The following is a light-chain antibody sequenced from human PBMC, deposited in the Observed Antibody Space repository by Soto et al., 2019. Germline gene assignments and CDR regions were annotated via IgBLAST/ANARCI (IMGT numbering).Light chain of an antibody. CDR3: AAWDDSLSGPV. Sequence: QSVLTQPPSASGTPGQRVTLSCSGSSSNIGINFVYWYQQFPGMAPKLLIYKNNQRPSGVPDRFSGSKSGTSASLAISGLRSEDEADYFCAAWDDSLSGPVFGGGTKLTVL. CDR1: SSNIGINF. J-gene: IGLJ3*02. CDR2: KNN. V-gene: IGLV1-47*01.